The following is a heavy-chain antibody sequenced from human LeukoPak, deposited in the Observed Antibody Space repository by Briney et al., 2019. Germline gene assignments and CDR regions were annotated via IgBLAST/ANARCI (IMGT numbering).Heavy chain of an antibody. CDR2: INHSGST. CDR3: ARDNRFPRRNFDY. D-gene: IGHD1-14*01. CDR1: GGSFSGYY. Sequence: SETLSLTCAVYGGSFSGYYWSWIRQPPGKGLEWIGEINHSGSTNYNPSLKSRVTISVDTSKNQFSLKLSSVTAADTAVYYCARDNRFPRRNFDYWGQGTPVTVSS. V-gene: IGHV4-34*01. J-gene: IGHJ4*02.